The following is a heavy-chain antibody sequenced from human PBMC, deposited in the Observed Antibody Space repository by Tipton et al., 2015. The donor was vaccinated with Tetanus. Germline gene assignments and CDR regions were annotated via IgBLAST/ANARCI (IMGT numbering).Heavy chain of an antibody. D-gene: IGHD3-22*01. Sequence: TLSLTCNVSGASINAGGYLWTWVRQHPGEGLEWIGNIYYDTMRASPIPSLDSRMTISVDTSKNQFSLILSSVTAADTAVYYCARATPSGSYFVRYYSMDVWGQGTTVVVSS. CDR3: ARATPSGSYFVRYYSMDV. J-gene: IGHJ6*02. CDR2: IYYDTMRA. CDR1: GASINAGGYL. V-gene: IGHV4-31*03.